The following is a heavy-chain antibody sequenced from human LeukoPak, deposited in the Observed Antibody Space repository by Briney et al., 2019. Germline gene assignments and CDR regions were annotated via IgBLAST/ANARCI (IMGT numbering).Heavy chain of an antibody. Sequence: SETLSLTCTVSGGSISSSSYYWGWIRQPPGKGLEWIGSIYYSGSTYYNPSLKSRVTISVDTSKNQFSLKLSSVTAADTAVYYCARLRLCSWHFDYWGQGTLVTVSS. V-gene: IGHV4-39*01. D-gene: IGHD6-13*01. CDR2: IYYSGST. J-gene: IGHJ4*02. CDR3: ARLRLCSWHFDY. CDR1: GGSISSSSYY.